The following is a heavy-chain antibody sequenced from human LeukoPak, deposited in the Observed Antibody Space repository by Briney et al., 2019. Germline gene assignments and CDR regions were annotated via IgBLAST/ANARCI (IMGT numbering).Heavy chain of an antibody. CDR2: LGTAGAP. CDR1: GFTFSSCG. D-gene: IGHD5-18*01. CDR3: ARELNVDTAMAFDY. J-gene: IGHJ4*02. Sequence: SGGSLRLSCAASGFTFSSCGMHWVRQATGKGLEWVSALGTAGAPYYPGSVKGRFTISRENAKNTLFLQMNSLRAEDTAVYYCARELNVDTAMAFDYWGQGTLVTVSS. V-gene: IGHV3-13*05.